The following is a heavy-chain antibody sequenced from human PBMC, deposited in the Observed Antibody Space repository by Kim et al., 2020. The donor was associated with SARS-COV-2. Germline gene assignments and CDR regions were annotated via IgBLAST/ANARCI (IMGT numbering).Heavy chain of an antibody. D-gene: IGHD3-10*01. CDR3: ARGSARGNFDY. J-gene: IGHJ4*02. CDR2: ISYDGSYE. V-gene: IGHV3-30*04. CDR1: GFTFSSYA. Sequence: GGSLRLSCVASGFTFSSYAMHWVRQAPGKGLEWVAIISYDGSYEYYADSVKGRFTISRDNSKNTLYLQMNSLRAEDTAVCYCARGSARGNFDYWGQGTLVTVSS.